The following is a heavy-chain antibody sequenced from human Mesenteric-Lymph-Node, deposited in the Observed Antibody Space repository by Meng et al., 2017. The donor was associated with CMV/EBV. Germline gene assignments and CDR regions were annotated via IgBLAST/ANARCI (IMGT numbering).Heavy chain of an antibody. CDR2: ISSSSSYI. V-gene: IGHV3-21*01. J-gene: IGHJ6*02. Sequence: GESLKISCAASGFTFSSYSMNWVRQAPGKGLEWVSSISSSSSYIYYADSVKGRFTISRDNAKNSLYLQMNSLRAEDTAVYYCARDEFWNDYYYYGMGVWGQGTTVTVSS. CDR3: ARDEFWNDYYYYGMGV. CDR1: GFTFSSYS. D-gene: IGHD3-3*01.